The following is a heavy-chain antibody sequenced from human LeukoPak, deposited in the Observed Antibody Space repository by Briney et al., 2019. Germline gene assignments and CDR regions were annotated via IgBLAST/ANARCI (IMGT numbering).Heavy chain of an antibody. J-gene: IGHJ5*02. CDR1: GGSVRSGSYY. CDR2: ISYSGST. V-gene: IGHV4-61*01. Sequence: SETLSLTCTVSGGSVRSGSYYWSWIRQPPGKGLEWIGYISYSGSTNYNPSLRSRGTISVDTSKNQFSLKLSSVTAADTALYYCARYDYGDCWFDPWGQGTLVTVSS. D-gene: IGHD4-17*01. CDR3: ARYDYGDCWFDP.